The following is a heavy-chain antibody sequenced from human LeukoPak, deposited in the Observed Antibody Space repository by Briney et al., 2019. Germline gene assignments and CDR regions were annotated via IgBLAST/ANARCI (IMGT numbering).Heavy chain of an antibody. J-gene: IGHJ4*02. D-gene: IGHD3-9*01. CDR1: GGSLSSYY. V-gene: IGHV4-59*01. CDR3: ARAWGLRYFDWGGTVPYYFDY. CDR2: ICYSGIT. Sequence: SETLSLTCTVSGGSLSSYYWSWLRQPPGNGREWIGYICYSGITNYNPSHKTRVTISVDTSKNQFSLKMSSMTAADTAVYYCARAWGLRYFDWGGTVPYYFDYWGQGTLVTVSS.